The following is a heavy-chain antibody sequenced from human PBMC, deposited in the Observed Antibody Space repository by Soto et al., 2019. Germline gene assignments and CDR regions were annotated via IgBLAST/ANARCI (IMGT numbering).Heavy chain of an antibody. CDR3: ARSGTFRKLDYYGMDV. D-gene: IGHD1-1*01. V-gene: IGHV3-30-3*01. Sequence: PGGSLRLSCAASGFTFSSYAMHCVRQAPGKGLEWVAVISYDGSNKYYADSVKGRFTISRDNSKNTLYLQMNSLRAEDTAVYYCARSGTFRKLDYYGMDVWGQGTTVTVSS. J-gene: IGHJ6*02. CDR1: GFTFSSYA. CDR2: ISYDGSNK.